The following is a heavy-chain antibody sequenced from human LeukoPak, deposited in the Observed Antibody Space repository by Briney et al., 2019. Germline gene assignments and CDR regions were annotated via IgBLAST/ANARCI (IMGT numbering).Heavy chain of an antibody. D-gene: IGHD3-10*01. V-gene: IGHV3-48*02. J-gene: IGHJ4*02. CDR3: ARGVLLDDC. Sequence: PGGSLRLSCAASGFTFSAYSMNWVRQAPGKGLEWVSYISVGSSTTYYADSVKGRFTISRDNARNSLYLQMNSLRDEDTAVYYCARGVLLDDCWGQGTLVTVFS. CDR1: GFTFSAYS. CDR2: ISVGSSTT.